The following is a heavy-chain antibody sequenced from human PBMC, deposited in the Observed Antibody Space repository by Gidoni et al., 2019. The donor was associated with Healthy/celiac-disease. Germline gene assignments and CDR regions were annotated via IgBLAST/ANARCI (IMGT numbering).Heavy chain of an antibody. CDR3: ARMTQAAAGFDY. D-gene: IGHD6-13*01. Sequence: EVQLVESGGGLVQPGGSLRLSCSASGFTVSSNYMSWVRQAPGKGLEWVSVIYSGGSTYYADSVKGRFTISRDNSKNTLYLQMNSLRAEDTAVYYCARMTQAAAGFDYWGQGTLVTVSS. J-gene: IGHJ4*02. V-gene: IGHV3-66*02. CDR2: IYSGGST. CDR1: GFTVSSNY.